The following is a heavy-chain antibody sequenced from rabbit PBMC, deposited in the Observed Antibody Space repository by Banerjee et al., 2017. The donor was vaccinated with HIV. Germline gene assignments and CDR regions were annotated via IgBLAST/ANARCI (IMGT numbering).Heavy chain of an antibody. CDR2: IDPVFGIT. V-gene: IGHV1S47*01. D-gene: IGHD1-1*01. CDR1: GFDFSSYG. Sequence: QEQLVESGGGLVQPGGSLKLSCKASGFDFSSYGVSWVRQAPGKGLEWIGYIDPVFGITNYANWVNGRFTISSHNAQNTLYLQLNSLTAADTATYFCARDLPEIIGWNFGFWGPGTLVTVS. CDR3: ARDLPEIIGWNFGF. J-gene: IGHJ4*02.